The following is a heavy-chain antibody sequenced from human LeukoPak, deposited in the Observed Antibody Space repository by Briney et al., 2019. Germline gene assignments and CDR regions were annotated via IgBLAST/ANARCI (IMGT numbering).Heavy chain of an antibody. CDR3: ARVSRIAYSSSWSLDF. CDR1: GFTFSSYN. V-gene: IGHV3-21*01. Sequence: PGGSLRLSCAASGFTFSSYNMNWVRQAPGKGLEWVSSISSSRSYVYSTDSLKGRFTISGDDAKNSLYLQMNSLRAEDTAVYYCARVSRIAYSSSWSLDFWGQGTLVTVSS. D-gene: IGHD6-13*01. CDR2: ISSSRSYV. J-gene: IGHJ4*02.